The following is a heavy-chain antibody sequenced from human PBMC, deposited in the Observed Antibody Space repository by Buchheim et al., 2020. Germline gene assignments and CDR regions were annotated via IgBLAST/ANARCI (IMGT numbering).Heavy chain of an antibody. Sequence: QLQLQESGPGLVKPSETLSLTCTVSGGSISSSSYYWGWIRQPPGKGLEWIGSIYYSGSTYYNPSLKSRVTISVDTSKNQFSLKLSSVTAADTAVYYCARVVGFCSGGSCFRDWFDPWGQGTL. CDR3: ARVVGFCSGGSCFRDWFDP. V-gene: IGHV4-39*07. CDR2: IYYSGST. J-gene: IGHJ5*02. CDR1: GGSISSSSYY. D-gene: IGHD2-15*01.